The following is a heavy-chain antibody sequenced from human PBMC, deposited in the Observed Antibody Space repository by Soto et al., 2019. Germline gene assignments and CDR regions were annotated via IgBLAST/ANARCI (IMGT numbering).Heavy chain of an antibody. V-gene: IGHV3-9*01. D-gene: IGHD4-17*01. CDR3: AKDSVAVTTFAYMDV. Sequence: EVQLVESGGGLVQPGRSLRLSCAASGFTFDDYAMHWVRQAPGKGLEWVSGISWNSGSIGYADSVKGRFTISRDNAKNSLYLQMNSLRAEDTALYYYAKDSVAVTTFAYMDVWGKGTTVTVSS. CDR1: GFTFDDYA. J-gene: IGHJ6*03. CDR2: ISWNSGSI.